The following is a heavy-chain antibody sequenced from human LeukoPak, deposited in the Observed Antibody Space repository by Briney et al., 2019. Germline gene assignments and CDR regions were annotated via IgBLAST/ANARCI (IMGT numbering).Heavy chain of an antibody. J-gene: IGHJ4*02. CDR3: ARLLSRFFLSLTASDSSDH. D-gene: IGHD3-22*01. CDR2: VNHSGST. CDR1: GGSFSGYY. Sequence: SETLSLTCAVYGGSFSGYYWSWIRQPPGKGLEWIGEVNHSGSTKYSPSLKSRVTISVDTSKNQFSLKLSSVTAADTAVYFCARLLSRFFLSLTASDSSDHWGQGTLVTVSS. V-gene: IGHV4-34*01.